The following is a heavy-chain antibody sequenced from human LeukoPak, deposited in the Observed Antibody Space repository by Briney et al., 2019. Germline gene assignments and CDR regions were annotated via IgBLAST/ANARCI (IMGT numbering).Heavy chain of an antibody. Sequence: GGSLRLSCAASGFAFSSYGMHWVRQAPGKGLEWVAVISYDGSNKYYADSVKGRFTISRDNSKNTLYLRMNSLRAEDTAVYYCAKDRPGAAIDYWGQGTLVTVSS. D-gene: IGHD1-26*01. CDR1: GFAFSSYG. V-gene: IGHV3-30*18. J-gene: IGHJ4*02. CDR2: ISYDGSNK. CDR3: AKDRPGAAIDY.